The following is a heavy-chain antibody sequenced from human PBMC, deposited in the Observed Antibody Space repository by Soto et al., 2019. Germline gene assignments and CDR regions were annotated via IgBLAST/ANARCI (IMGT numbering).Heavy chain of an antibody. V-gene: IGHV4-59*01. CDR3: ARDLWGYCGTDCYPLDV. J-gene: IGHJ6*02. D-gene: IGHD2-21*02. CDR2: IYYSGST. Sequence: SETLSLTCTVSGGSMSSYYWSWIRQPPGKGLEWIGYIYYSGSTIYNPSLKSRVTISVDTSKNQFSLKLSSVAAADTAVYYCARDLWGYCGTDCYPLDVWGQGTTVTVSS. CDR1: GGSMSSYY.